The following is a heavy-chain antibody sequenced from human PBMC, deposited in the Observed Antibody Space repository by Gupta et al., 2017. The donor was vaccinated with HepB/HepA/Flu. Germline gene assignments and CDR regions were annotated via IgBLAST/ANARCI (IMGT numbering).Heavy chain of an antibody. CDR3: ARSASIAGRRGGDYFVGG. CDR1: GGSITGHY. Sequence: VPLRLWGAGLLKPSAPLSLTCSVSGGSITGHYWCWIRQSPGKGLEWIGEINQEGGTNYSQCLKGRVTSPVETWKIQLSRRWTSVTAADTGVDYCARSASIAGRRGGDYFVGGGDKGATVTVYS. D-gene: IGHD6-6*01. CDR2: INQEGGT. V-gene: IGHV4-34*01. J-gene: IGHJ6*04.